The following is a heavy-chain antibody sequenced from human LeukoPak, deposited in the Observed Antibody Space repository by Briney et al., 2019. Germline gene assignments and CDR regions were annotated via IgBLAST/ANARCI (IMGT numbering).Heavy chain of an antibody. J-gene: IGHJ4*02. CDR3: ARDGGGGYDFDY. V-gene: IGHV4-59*01. D-gene: IGHD5-12*01. Sequence: PSETLSLTCTVSGGSISSYYWSWIRQPPGKGLEWIGYIYYSGSTNYNPSLKSRVTIPVDTSKNQFSLKLSSVTAADTAVYYCARDGGGGYDFDYWGQGTLVTVSS. CDR1: GGSISSYY. CDR2: IYYSGST.